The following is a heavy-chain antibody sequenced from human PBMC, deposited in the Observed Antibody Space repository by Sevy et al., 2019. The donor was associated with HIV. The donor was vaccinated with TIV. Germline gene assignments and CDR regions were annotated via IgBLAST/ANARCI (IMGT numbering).Heavy chain of an antibody. CDR2: IDWDGDK. CDR1: GFSLTTPGVC. CDR3: ARILIGAGNYYHIDS. J-gene: IGHJ4*02. V-gene: IGHV2-70*01. D-gene: IGHD1-26*01. Sequence: SGPTLVNPTQTLRLTCTFSGFSLTTPGVCVSWIRQPPGKALEWLGLIDWDGDKYYGTSLETRLTISKDTSKNQVVLRMTNMDPVDTGTYYCARILIGAGNYYHIDSWGPGTLVTVSS.